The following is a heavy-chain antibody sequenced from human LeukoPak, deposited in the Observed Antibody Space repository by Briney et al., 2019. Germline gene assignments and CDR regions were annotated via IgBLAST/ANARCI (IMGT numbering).Heavy chain of an antibody. Sequence: AGGSLRLSCAASVLTFSTYAMSWVRQAPGKGLEWVSAISGSGGSTYYADSVKGRFTISRDNSKNTLYLQMNSLRAEDTAVYYCAKDGGFIVVVPAASFDPWGQGTLVTVSS. CDR1: VLTFSTYA. V-gene: IGHV3-23*01. CDR2: ISGSGGST. D-gene: IGHD2-2*01. CDR3: AKDGGFIVVVPAASFDP. J-gene: IGHJ5*02.